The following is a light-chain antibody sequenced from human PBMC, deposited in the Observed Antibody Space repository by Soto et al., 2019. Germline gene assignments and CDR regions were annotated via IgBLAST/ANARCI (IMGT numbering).Light chain of an antibody. CDR1: SSDVGGYNY. CDR3: SSYTTSSTYV. J-gene: IGLJ1*01. Sequence: QSVLTQPASVSGSPGQSITISCTGTSSDVGGYNYVSWYQQHPGKAPKLMICDVSDRPPGISNRFSGSKSGNTASLTISGLQAEDEADYYCSSYTTSSTYVFGTGTKVTVL. CDR2: DVS. V-gene: IGLV2-14*01.